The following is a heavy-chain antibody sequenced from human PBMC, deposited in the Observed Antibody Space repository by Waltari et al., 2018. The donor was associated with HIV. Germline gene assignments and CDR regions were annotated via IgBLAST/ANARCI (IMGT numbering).Heavy chain of an antibody. Sequence: QVVDSGGGLVQPGRSLKLSCAPSGFDFYGSALSWFRQAPGKRLGWVGRIRSNHFGGTTPSAASVRGRFFISRDDSKGIAYLQMNSLKAQDTGIYYCSIDHAYLYLRDYWGQGTLVTVSS. CDR2: IRSNHFGGTT. V-gene: IGHV3-49*03. CDR3: SIDHAYLYLRDY. J-gene: IGHJ1*01. CDR1: GFDFYGSA. D-gene: IGHD3-10*01.